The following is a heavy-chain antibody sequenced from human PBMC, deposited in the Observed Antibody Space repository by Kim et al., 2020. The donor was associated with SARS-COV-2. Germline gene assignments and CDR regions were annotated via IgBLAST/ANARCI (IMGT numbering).Heavy chain of an antibody. Sequence: GGSLRLSCAASGFTFSTYAMSWVRQAPGKGLEWVSAISGSGGITYYADSVKGRFTISRDNSKNTLYLQMNGLRAEDTAVYYCAGGWWNRADGTGFDYWGQGTLVTVSS. V-gene: IGHV3-23*01. D-gene: IGHD6-13*01. CDR3: AGGWWNRADGTGFDY. CDR2: ISGSGGIT. J-gene: IGHJ4*02. CDR1: GFTFSTYA.